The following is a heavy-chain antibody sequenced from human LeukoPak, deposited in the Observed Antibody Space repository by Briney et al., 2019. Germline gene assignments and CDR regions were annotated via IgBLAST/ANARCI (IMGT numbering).Heavy chain of an antibody. CDR2: FSGSGDTTS. Sequence: GGSLRLSCAASGFAFGTYALTWVRQAPGKGLEWVSTFSGSGDTTSYYADSVKGRFTISRDNFKNTLYLQMSSLRADDTVVYYCAKANHYFHWYAMDVWGPGTAVTVSS. J-gene: IGHJ6*02. V-gene: IGHV3-23*01. CDR1: GFAFGTYA. D-gene: IGHD1-14*01. CDR3: AKANHYFHWYAMDV.